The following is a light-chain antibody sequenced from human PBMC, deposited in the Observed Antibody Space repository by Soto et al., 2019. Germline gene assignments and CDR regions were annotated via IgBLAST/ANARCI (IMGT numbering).Light chain of an antibody. CDR3: QQYNVGWT. Sequence: IQRTQSPSTLSASVGDRVTITCRASQSISSWLAWYQQKPGKAPKLLIYDASSLESGVPSRFSGSGSGTEFTLTISSLQPDDFATYYCQQYNVGWTFGQGTKVDI. CDR2: DAS. J-gene: IGKJ1*01. V-gene: IGKV1-5*01. CDR1: QSISSW.